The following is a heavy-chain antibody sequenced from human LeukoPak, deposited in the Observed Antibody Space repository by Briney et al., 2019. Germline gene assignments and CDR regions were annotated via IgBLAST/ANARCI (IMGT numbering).Heavy chain of an antibody. Sequence: SETLSLTCAVYGGSFSGYYWSWIRQPPGKGLEWIGEINHSGSTNYNPSLKSRVTISVDTSKNQFSLKLSSVTAADMAVYYCARLGYCSSTSCHKFPRNWFDPWGQGTLVTVSS. CDR2: INHSGST. V-gene: IGHV4-34*01. D-gene: IGHD2-2*02. CDR1: GGSFSGYY. J-gene: IGHJ5*02. CDR3: ARLGYCSSTSCHKFPRNWFDP.